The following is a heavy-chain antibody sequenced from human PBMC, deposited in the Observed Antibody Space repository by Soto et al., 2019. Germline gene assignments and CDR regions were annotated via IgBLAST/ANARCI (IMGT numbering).Heavy chain of an antibody. CDR1: GGSISSGGYY. CDR2: IYYSGST. D-gene: IGHD2-2*01. CDR3: ARVGSSTSFIWFDP. Sequence: SETLSLTCTVSGGSISSGGYYWSWIRQHPGKGQEWIGYIYYSGSTYYNPSLKSRVTISVDTSKNQFSLKLSSVTAADTAVYYCARVGSSTSFIWFDPWGQGTKVTVYS. V-gene: IGHV4-31*03. J-gene: IGHJ5*02.